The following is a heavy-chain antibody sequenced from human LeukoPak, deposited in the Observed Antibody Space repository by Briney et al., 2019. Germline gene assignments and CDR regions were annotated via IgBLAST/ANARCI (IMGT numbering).Heavy chain of an antibody. J-gene: IGHJ3*02. CDR3: AKAPDYYDSSGYYHDAFDI. CDR2: ISYDGSNK. Sequence: GGSLRLSCAASGFTFSSYAMHWVRQAPGKGLEWVAVISYDGSNKYYADSVKGRFTISRDNSKNTLYLQMNSLRAEDTAVYYCAKAPDYYDSSGYYHDAFDIWGQGTMVTVSS. V-gene: IGHV3-30-3*01. CDR1: GFTFSSYA. D-gene: IGHD3-22*01.